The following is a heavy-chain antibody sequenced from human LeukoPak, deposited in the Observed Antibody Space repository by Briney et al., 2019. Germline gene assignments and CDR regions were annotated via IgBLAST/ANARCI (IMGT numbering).Heavy chain of an antibody. D-gene: IGHD4-17*01. CDR1: GYSFTSYW. CDR2: IYPRDSYT. CDR3: ARRGRRDYGDYGSVDY. Sequence: GESLKISCKSSGYSFTSYWISWVRQMPGKGLEWMGRIYPRDSYTNYSPSFQGHVTISADNSISTAYLQWSSLKASDTAMYYCARRGRRDYGDYGSVDYWGQGTLVTVSS. V-gene: IGHV5-10-1*01. J-gene: IGHJ4*02.